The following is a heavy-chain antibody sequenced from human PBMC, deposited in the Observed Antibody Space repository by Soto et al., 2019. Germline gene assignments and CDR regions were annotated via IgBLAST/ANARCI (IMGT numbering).Heavy chain of an antibody. D-gene: IGHD3-3*01. V-gene: IGHV4-34*01. CDR1: GESVNAYYY. CDR2: VNHNRGT. Sequence: TSETLCLPCAVVGESVNAYYYWTWISQPPGKGLEWIGEVNHNRGTNYNPSPKSRLTMSGDTSKNHFPLKLSSAPAAETAVYYCAIEPVTIFGVGRNNLFDPWGQGTLV. J-gene: IGHJ5*02. CDR3: AIEPVTIFGVGRNNLFDP.